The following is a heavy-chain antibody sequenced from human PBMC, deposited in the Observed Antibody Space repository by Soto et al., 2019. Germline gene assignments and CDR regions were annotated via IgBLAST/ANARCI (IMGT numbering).Heavy chain of an antibody. D-gene: IGHD3-3*01. Sequence: QVQLVQSGAEVKKPGASVKVSCKASGYTFTSYAMHWVRQAPGQRLEWMGWINAGNGNTKYSQKFQGRATITRDTSASTAYMELSSLRYEDTAVYYCARGIRITIFGVVSNAEYFQHWGQGTLVTVSS. J-gene: IGHJ1*01. CDR1: GYTFTSYA. V-gene: IGHV1-3*01. CDR2: INAGNGNT. CDR3: ARGIRITIFGVVSNAEYFQH.